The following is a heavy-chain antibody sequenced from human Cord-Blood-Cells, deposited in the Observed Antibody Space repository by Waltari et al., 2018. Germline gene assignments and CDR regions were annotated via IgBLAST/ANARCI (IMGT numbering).Heavy chain of an antibody. J-gene: IGHJ3*02. CDR1: GYTFTSYY. Sequence: QVQLVQSGAEVKTPGASVKVSCKASGYTFTSYYLPWVRQAPGQGLEWMGIINPSGGSTSYAQKFQGRVTMTRDTSTSTVYMELSSLRSEDTAVYYCVRGSITPGAFDIWGQGTMVTVSS. CDR2: INPSGGST. CDR3: VRGSITPGAFDI. V-gene: IGHV1-46*01.